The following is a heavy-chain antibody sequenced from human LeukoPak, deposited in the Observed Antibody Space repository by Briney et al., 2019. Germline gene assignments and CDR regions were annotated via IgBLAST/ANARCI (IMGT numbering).Heavy chain of an antibody. CDR1: GFTFSSYW. J-gene: IGHJ6*02. D-gene: IGHD5-18*01. CDR2: INSDGSST. Sequence: PGGSLRLSCAASGFTFSSYWMHWVRQAPGKGLVWVSRINSDGSSTSYADSVKGRFTISRDNAKNTLYLQMNSLRAEDTAVYYCAKEKFGRSYGYSYGMDVWGQGTTVTVSS. V-gene: IGHV3-74*01. CDR3: AKEKFGRSYGYSYGMDV.